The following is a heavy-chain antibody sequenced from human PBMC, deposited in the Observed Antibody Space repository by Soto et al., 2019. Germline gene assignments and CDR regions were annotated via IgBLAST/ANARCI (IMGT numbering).Heavy chain of an antibody. V-gene: IGHV1-69*13. CDR3: ASNVGNIVVVPAAMNY. CDR1: GGTFSSYA. J-gene: IGHJ4*02. Sequence: SVKVSCKASGGTFSSYAISWVRQAPGQGLEWMGGIILIFGTANYAQKFQGRVTITADESTSTAYMELSSLRSEDTAVYYCASNVGNIVVVPAAMNYWGQGTLVTVSS. D-gene: IGHD2-2*01. CDR2: IILIFGTA.